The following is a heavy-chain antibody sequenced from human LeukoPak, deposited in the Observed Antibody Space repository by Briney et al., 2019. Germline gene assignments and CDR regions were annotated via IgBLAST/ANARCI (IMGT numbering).Heavy chain of an antibody. J-gene: IGHJ6*03. V-gene: IGHV4-4*07. D-gene: IGHD5-18*01. CDR2: IYTSGST. CDR3: ARDTAMVETLSYYYYYMDV. CDR1: GGSISSYY. Sequence: SETLSLTCTVSGGSISSYYWSWIRQPAGKGLEWIGRIYTSGSTNYNPFLKSRVTMSVDTSKNQFSLKLSSVTAADTAVYYCARDTAMVETLSYYYYYMDVWGKGTTVTISS.